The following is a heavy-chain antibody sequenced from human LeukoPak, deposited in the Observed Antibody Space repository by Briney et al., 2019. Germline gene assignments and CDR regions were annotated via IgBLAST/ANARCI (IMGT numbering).Heavy chain of an antibody. CDR3: AKDDAWLQYGN. V-gene: IGHV3-69-1*01. D-gene: IGHD5-24*01. J-gene: IGHJ4*02. CDR2: ISSSSYI. Sequence: GGSLRLSCAASGFSFSVYWMHWVRQAPGKGLEWVSSISSSSYIYYADSVKGRFTISRDNAKNSLYLQMNSLRPEDTAVYYCAKDDAWLQYGNWGRGTLVTVSS. CDR1: GFSFSVYW.